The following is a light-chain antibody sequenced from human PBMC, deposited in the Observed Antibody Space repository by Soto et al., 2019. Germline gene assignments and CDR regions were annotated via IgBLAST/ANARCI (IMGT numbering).Light chain of an antibody. J-gene: IGKJ2*01. CDR3: QHYNNWPPWYT. CDR1: QSVSSN. V-gene: IGKV3-15*01. CDR2: GAS. Sequence: EIVMTQSPATLSVSPGERATLSCRASQSVSSNLAWYQQTPGQAPRLLIYGASTRATGIPARFSGSGSGTEFTLTISSLQSEDFAVYYCQHYNNWPPWYTFGQGTKLEIK.